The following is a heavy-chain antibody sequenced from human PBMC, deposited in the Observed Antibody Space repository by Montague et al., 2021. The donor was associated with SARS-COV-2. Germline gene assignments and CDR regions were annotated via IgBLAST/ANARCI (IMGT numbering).Heavy chain of an antibody. J-gene: IGHJ2*01. CDR2: INHSGRT. V-gene: IGHV4-34*01. Sequence: SETLSLTCAVYGVSFSGYYWSWIRQAPGKGLEWIGEINHSGRTXXXPSXXXRVTISVDTFTNQFSLNLNSVTAADTAVYYCTRGPVFSNSWYSLPTLDQRPSWYFDLWGRGTLVIVSS. CDR3: TRGPVFSNSWYSLPTLDQRPSWYFDL. CDR1: GVSFSGYY. D-gene: IGHD6-13*01.